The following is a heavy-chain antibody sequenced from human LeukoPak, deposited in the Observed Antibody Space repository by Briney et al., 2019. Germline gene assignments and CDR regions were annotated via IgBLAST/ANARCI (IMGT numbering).Heavy chain of an antibody. Sequence: ASVKVSCKASGYTFTSYGISWVRQAPGQGLEWMGWISAYNGNTNYAQKFQGRVTMTTDTSTSTAYMELRSLRPDDTAVYYCARDHSIITPYSGSYPPPHWFDPWGQGTLVTVSS. CDR2: ISAYNGNT. V-gene: IGHV1-18*01. D-gene: IGHD1-26*01. CDR1: GYTFTSYG. CDR3: ARDHSIITPYSGSYPPPHWFDP. J-gene: IGHJ5*02.